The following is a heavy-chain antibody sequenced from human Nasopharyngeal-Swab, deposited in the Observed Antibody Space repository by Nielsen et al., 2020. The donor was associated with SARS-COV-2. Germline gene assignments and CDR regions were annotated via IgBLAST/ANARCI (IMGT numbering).Heavy chain of an antibody. CDR3: GRIPPHYFHIDY. CDR1: VFSLRPRAMC. CDR2: IDWGDDK. V-gene: IGHV2-70*20. J-gene: IGHJ4*02. Sequence: SGPPLVSPTPSLTLTCTYSVFSLRPRAMCVIWVLPPPGKALEWLALIDWGDDKYYSTCLNTRLTISKDTYKNQVVLTMASMDAVDTATCYCGRIPPHYFHIDYWGQGTLVTVSS. D-gene: IGHD3-10*01.